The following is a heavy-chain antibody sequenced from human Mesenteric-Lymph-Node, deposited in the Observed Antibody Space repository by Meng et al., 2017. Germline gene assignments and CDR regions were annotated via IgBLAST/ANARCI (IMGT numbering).Heavy chain of an antibody. CDR2: TSHSGST. J-gene: IGHJ4*02. CDR1: GGSISRSDW. CDR3: ASSDYYRSDY. Sequence: QVPRQESGPGLGTSSETLSLACAVSGGSISRSDWWSWVRQPPGKGLELIGETSHSGSTNYSPSLKSRVTISLDKSKNQLSLKLNSVTAADTAVYYCASSDYYRSDYWGQGTLVTVSS. D-gene: IGHD3-22*01. V-gene: IGHV4-4*02.